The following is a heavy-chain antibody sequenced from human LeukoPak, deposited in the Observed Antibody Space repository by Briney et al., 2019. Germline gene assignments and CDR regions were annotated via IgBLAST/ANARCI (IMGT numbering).Heavy chain of an antibody. V-gene: IGHV1-8*02. CDR2: MNPISGNT. J-gene: IGHJ6*03. Sequence: ASVKVSCTASGYSFTDKYMHWVRQAPGQGLEWMGWMNPISGNTGHAQKFQGRVTMTRDTSISTAYMELSSLRSEDTAVYYCARGPPIRGYRYGYDTGYYYSYSMDVWGKGTTVTISS. D-gene: IGHD5-18*01. CDR3: ARGPPIRGYRYGYDTGYYYSYSMDV. CDR1: GYSFTDKY.